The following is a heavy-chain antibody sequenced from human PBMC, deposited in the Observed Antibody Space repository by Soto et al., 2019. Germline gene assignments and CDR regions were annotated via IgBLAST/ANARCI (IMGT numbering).Heavy chain of an antibody. CDR1: GGCISSGGYS. CDR3: ARGVDV. CDR2: IYHSGST. Sequence: QLQLQESGSRLVKPSQTLSLTCAVSGGCISSGGYSWSWIRQPPGKGLEWIGYIYHSGSTYYNPSLKSRVTISVDRSKNQFSLKLSSVTAADTAVYYCARGVDVWGQGTTVTVSS. J-gene: IGHJ6*02. V-gene: IGHV4-30-2*01.